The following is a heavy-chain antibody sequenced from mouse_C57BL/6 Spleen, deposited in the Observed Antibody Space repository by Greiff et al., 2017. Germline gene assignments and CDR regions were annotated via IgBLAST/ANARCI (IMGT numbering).Heavy chain of an antibody. CDR2: INPNNGGT. J-gene: IGHJ3*01. V-gene: IGHV1-22*01. CDR1: GYTFTDYN. Sequence: EVQLVESGPELVKPGASVQMSCKVSGYTFTDYNMHWVKQSHGKSLAWIGYINPNNGGTSYNQKFKGKATLTVNKSSSTAYMELRSLTSEDSAVYYCARESIYDGYYPFAYWGQGTLVTVSA. CDR3: ARESIYDGYYPFAY. D-gene: IGHD2-3*01.